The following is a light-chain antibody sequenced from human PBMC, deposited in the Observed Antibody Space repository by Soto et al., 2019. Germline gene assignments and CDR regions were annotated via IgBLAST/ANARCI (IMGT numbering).Light chain of an antibody. CDR3: QQYWT. J-gene: IGKJ4*02. CDR1: QGISNY. Sequence: DIQMTQSPSSLSASVGDRVTITCQASQGISNYLNWYQQKPGKAPKLLIYDASNFETGVPSRFSGSGSGTDFTVNISSMEPEDIATYYCQQYWTFGGGTKVEIK. CDR2: DAS. V-gene: IGKV1-33*01.